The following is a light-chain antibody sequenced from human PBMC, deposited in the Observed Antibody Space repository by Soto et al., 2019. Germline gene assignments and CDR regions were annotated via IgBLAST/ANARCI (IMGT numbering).Light chain of an antibody. CDR2: GNY. V-gene: IGLV1-40*01. J-gene: IGLJ2*01. CDR1: SSNIGANYN. Sequence: QSVLTQPPSVSGAPGQRVTISCTGSSSNIGANYNVHWYQQLPGTAPKLLIYGNYNRPSGVPDRFSGSKSGTSASLAITGLQPEDEADYYCPSYDGRLSGVVFGGGTKLTVL. CDR3: PSYDGRLSGVV.